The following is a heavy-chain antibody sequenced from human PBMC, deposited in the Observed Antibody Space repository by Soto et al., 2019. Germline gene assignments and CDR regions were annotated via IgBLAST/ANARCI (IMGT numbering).Heavy chain of an antibody. Sequence: ASVKFSCNSSGFTFTSYAIHWLRQAPGQRPQWMGWINGGSGNTKYSQDFQGRVPFTRDTFATTAYLELSSLRSEDTAVYYCARVPPWGNSAGDYYIQHYDSWGQGTPVTVSS. V-gene: IGHV1-3*01. CDR2: INGGSGNT. CDR3: ARVPPWGNSAGDYYIQHYDS. J-gene: IGHJ4*02. D-gene: IGHD3-10*01. CDR1: GFTFTSYA.